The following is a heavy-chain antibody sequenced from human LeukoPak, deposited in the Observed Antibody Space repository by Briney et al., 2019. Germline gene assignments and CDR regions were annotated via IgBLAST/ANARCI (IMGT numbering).Heavy chain of an antibody. CDR3: ARGAYSSGWYRRYYFDY. D-gene: IGHD6-19*01. CDR2: IYYSGST. J-gene: IGHJ4*02. Sequence: PSETLSLTCTVFGGSISSYYWSWIRQPPGKGLEWIGYIYYSGSTNYNPSLKSRVTISVDTSKNQFSLKLSSVTAADTAVYYCARGAYSSGWYRRYYFDYWGQGTLVTVSS. CDR1: GGSISSYY. V-gene: IGHV4-59*01.